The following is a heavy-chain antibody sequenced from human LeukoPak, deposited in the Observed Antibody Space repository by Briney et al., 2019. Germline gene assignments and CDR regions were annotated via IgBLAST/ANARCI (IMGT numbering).Heavy chain of an antibody. CDR2: IDSDGSPT. CDR3: ARTQAYCSGGSCYNFDY. CDR1: EFLFSNYW. D-gene: IGHD2-15*01. J-gene: IGHJ4*02. Sequence: GGSLRLSCAASEFLFSNYWMHWVRQVPGEGLVWVSRIDSDGSPTAYADSVEGRFAISRDNAKNTLYLQMNSLRAEDTAVYYCARTQAYCSGGSCYNFDYWGQGTLVTVSS. V-gene: IGHV3-74*01.